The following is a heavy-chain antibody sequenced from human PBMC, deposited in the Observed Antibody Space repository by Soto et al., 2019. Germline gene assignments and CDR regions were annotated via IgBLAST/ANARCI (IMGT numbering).Heavy chain of an antibody. J-gene: IGHJ5*02. CDR3: ARDLYSSSFFWFDA. CDR1: GYNFTQYT. V-gene: IGHV1-3*01. D-gene: IGHD2-2*01. CDR2: ITAGDGKT. Sequence: QVHLVQSGAEVKKPGASVKVSCKASGYNFTQYTIHWVRQAPGQRLEWMGWITAGDGKTQYSKTFQTRVTIRSDVSATTVYMDLNSLRSEDTAVYSCARDLYSSSFFWFDAWGRGTLVIVSS.